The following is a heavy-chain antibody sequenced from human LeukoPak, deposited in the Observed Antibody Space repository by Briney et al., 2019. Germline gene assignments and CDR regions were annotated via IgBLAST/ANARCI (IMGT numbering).Heavy chain of an antibody. J-gene: IGHJ2*01. CDR2: VSNDGNNK. Sequence: GGSLRLSCVASGVTFSSNAMHWVRQAPGKALEWVAVVSNDGNNKYADSVKGRFTISRDNSKNTLYLQMNSLRAEDTAVYYCARHRIEAAFTWSLNPWGLGPLVIVSS. CDR1: GVTFSSNA. CDR3: ARHRIEAAFTWSLNP. V-gene: IGHV3-30*04. D-gene: IGHD6-13*01.